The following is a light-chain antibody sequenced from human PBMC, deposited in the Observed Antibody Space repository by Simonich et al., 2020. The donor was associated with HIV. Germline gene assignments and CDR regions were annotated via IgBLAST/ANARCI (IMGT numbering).Light chain of an antibody. Sequence: SYELTQPPSVSVSPGQTARTTCSGHALPEKFAYWYQQKPGQAPVLVIYKDIERPSGIPERFSGSSSGTTVTLTISGVQTEDEADYYCYSAADNNVVFGGGTKLTVL. CDR2: KDI. CDR1: ALPEKF. J-gene: IGLJ2*01. V-gene: IGLV3-25*03. CDR3: YSAADNNVV.